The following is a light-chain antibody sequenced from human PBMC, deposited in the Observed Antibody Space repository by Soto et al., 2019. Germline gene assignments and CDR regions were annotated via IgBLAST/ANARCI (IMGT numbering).Light chain of an antibody. CDR3: QQSYSAPYT. J-gene: IGKJ2*01. V-gene: IGKV1-39*01. Sequence: DIQMTQSPSSLSASVGERVTITCRASQFIRNYLNWYQHKPGKAPKLLIYAASTLQGGVPSRFSGSGSETDFTLTINSLQPEDFATYYCQQSYSAPYTFGPGARLEIK. CDR1: QFIRNY. CDR2: AAS.